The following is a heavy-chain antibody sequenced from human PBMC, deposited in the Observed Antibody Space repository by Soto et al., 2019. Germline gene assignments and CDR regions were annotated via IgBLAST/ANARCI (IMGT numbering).Heavy chain of an antibody. V-gene: IGHV3-23*01. CDR1: GITFSSYA. CDR3: ATTYYYDSSGYYSDDAFDI. CDR2: ISGSGGST. J-gene: IGHJ3*02. D-gene: IGHD3-22*01. Sequence: GGSLRLSCAASGITFSSYAMSWVRQAPGKGLEWVSAISGSGGSTYYEDSVKGRFTISRDNSKNTMYLQMNSLRAEDTAVYYCATTYYYDSSGYYSDDAFDIWGQGTMVTVSS.